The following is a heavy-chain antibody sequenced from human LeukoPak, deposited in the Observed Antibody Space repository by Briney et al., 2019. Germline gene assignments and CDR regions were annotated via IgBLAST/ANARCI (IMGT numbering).Heavy chain of an antibody. CDR1: GGSISSNNW. CDR3: ARLAGGRNRGVDY. D-gene: IGHD3-16*01. CDR2: IFHSGIT. J-gene: IGHJ4*02. Sequence: SGTLSLTCAVSGGSISSNNWWSWVRQPPGKGLEWIGEIFHSGITNYNPSLKSRVTISVDKSKNQFSLKLNSVTAADTAVYYCARLAGGRNRGVDYWGQGTLVTVSS. V-gene: IGHV4-4*02.